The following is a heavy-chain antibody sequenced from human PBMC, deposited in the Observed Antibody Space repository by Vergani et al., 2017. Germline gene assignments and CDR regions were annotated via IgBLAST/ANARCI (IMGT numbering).Heavy chain of an antibody. Sequence: QVQLVQSGAEVKKPGASVKVSCKAPGYTFTSYAINWVRQATGQGLEWMGWMIPNSGNTGYAQKIQGRVTMTRNTSISTAYMELSSLGSEDTAVSYCAKDGGYDYQRYYYDIDGWGKGTTVTVSS. CDR3: AKDGGYDYQRYYYDIDG. CDR2: MIPNSGNT. J-gene: IGHJ6*03. D-gene: IGHD5-12*01. V-gene: IGHV1-8*01. CDR1: GYTFTSYA.